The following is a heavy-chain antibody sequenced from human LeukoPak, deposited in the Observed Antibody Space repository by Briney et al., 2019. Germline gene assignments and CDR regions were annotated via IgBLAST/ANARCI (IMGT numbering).Heavy chain of an antibody. D-gene: IGHD3-9*01. CDR2: ISYDGSNK. J-gene: IGHJ4*02. CDR3: ARTKGEGLVIIIYYFDY. CDR1: GFTFCIYA. V-gene: IGHV3-30-3*01. Sequence: GGSLRLSCAASGFTFCIYAMHWVREAPGKGLEWVAVISYDGSNKYYADSVKGRFTISRDNSKNTLYLQKNSLRAEDTAVYYCARTKGEGLVIIIYYFDYWGQGTLVTVSS.